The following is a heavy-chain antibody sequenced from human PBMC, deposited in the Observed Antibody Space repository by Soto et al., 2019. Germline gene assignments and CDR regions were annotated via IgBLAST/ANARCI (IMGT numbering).Heavy chain of an antibody. D-gene: IGHD3-22*01. CDR2: ISHDGSNK. CDR3: ARPSGPSMIRSIDY. J-gene: IGHJ4*02. Sequence: QVHLVESGGGVVQPGRSLRLSCAASGFTFNNYAMHWVRQAPGKGLEWVAVISHDGSNKYYADSVKGRFTISRDNSKNTLYLQVNSLRAEDTAVFYCARPSGPSMIRSIDYWGQGTLVTVSS. V-gene: IGHV3-30*03. CDR1: GFTFNNYA.